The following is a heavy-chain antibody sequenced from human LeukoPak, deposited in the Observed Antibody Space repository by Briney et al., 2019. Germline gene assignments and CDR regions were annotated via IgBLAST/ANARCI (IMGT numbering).Heavy chain of an antibody. J-gene: IGHJ5*02. Sequence: GASVKVSCKASGYTFSSYGISWVRQAPGQGLEWMGWISAYNGNTNYRQKLQGRVTMTTDTSTSTAYMELRSLRSDDTAVYYCAREHYYDSSGYREFDPWGQGTLVTVSS. CDR2: ISAYNGNT. CDR3: AREHYYDSSGYREFDP. D-gene: IGHD3-22*01. CDR1: GYTFSSYG. V-gene: IGHV1-18*01.